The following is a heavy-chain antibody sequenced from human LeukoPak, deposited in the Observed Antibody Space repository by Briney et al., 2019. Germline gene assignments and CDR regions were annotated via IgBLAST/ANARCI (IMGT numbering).Heavy chain of an antibody. D-gene: IGHD3-9*01. Sequence: GGSLRLSCAASGFTFSSYGMHWVRQAPGKGLEWVAVISYDGSNKYYADSVKGRFTISRDNSKNTLYLQMNSLRAEDTAVYYCAKDYDIEAGTYFDYWGREPWSPSPQ. CDR2: ISYDGSNK. V-gene: IGHV3-30*18. J-gene: IGHJ4*02. CDR3: AKDYDIEAGTYFDY. CDR1: GFTFSSYG.